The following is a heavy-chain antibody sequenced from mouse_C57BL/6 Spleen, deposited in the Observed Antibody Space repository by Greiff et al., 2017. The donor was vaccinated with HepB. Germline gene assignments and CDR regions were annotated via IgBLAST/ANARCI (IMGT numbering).Heavy chain of an antibody. V-gene: IGHV1-82*01. Sequence: VQLQQSGPELVKPGASVKISCKASGYAFSSSWMNWVKQRPGKGLEWIGRVYPGDGDTNYNGKFKGKATLTADKSSSTAYMQLSSLTSEDSAVYVCARVFYDGSLYYFDYWGQGTTLTVSS. CDR3: ARVFYDGSLYYFDY. J-gene: IGHJ2*01. CDR2: VYPGDGDT. CDR1: GYAFSSSW. D-gene: IGHD2-3*01.